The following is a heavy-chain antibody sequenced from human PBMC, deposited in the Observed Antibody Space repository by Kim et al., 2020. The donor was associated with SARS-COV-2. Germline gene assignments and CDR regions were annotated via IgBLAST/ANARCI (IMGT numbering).Heavy chain of an antibody. CDR1: GGSFSGYY. J-gene: IGHJ5*02. CDR2: INHSGST. D-gene: IGHD2-8*01. Sequence: SETLSLTCAVYGGSFSGYYWSWIRQPPGKGLEWIGEINHSGSTNYNPSLKSRVTISVDTSKNQFSLKLSSVTAADTAVYYCAKMVYAILGQPEMFWFDPWGQGTLVIVSS. V-gene: IGHV4-34*01. CDR3: AKMVYAILGQPEMFWFDP.